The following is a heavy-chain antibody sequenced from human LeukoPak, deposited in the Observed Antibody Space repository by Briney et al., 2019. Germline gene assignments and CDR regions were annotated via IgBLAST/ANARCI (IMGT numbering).Heavy chain of an antibody. CDR1: GYTFTGYY. J-gene: IGHJ6*03. D-gene: IGHD3-22*01. Sequence: ASVKVSCKASGYTFTGYYMHWVRQAHGQGLEWMGRINPNSGGTNYAQKFQGRVTMTRDTPISTAYVELSRLRSDDTAVYYCAVTGRYYDSSGYSTSLTYYYYYMDVWGKGTTVTVSS. V-gene: IGHV1-2*06. CDR2: INPNSGGT. CDR3: AVTGRYYDSSGYSTSLTYYYYYMDV.